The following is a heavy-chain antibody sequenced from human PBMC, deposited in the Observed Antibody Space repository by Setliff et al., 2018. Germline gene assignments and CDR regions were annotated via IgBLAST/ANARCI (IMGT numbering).Heavy chain of an antibody. CDR2: INTGTGNA. CDR1: GYTFTSHA. Sequence: SVKVSCKASGYTFTSHAIHWVRQAPGQRLEWMGWINTGTGNAQYSQNFQGRVTFTRDTSASTAYMELSSLRSEDTAVYFCARRREENYYYYMDVWGKGTAVTVSS. D-gene: IGHD1-26*01. J-gene: IGHJ6*03. CDR3: ARRREENYYYYMDV. V-gene: IGHV1-3*04.